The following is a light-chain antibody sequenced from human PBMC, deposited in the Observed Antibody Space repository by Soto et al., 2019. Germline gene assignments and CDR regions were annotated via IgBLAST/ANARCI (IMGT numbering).Light chain of an antibody. V-gene: IGKV1-5*01. CDR2: AAS. Sequence: DFEMTRAPSTLCASGGDTVSITLRASESIDNWLAWYQQKPGKAPKLLIFAASTLIRGVPSRFSGRGSGTEFTFTIRSLQPDDFATLSCQQHNSYSPTFGQGTKVDIK. CDR3: QQHNSYSPT. CDR1: ESIDNW. J-gene: IGKJ1*01.